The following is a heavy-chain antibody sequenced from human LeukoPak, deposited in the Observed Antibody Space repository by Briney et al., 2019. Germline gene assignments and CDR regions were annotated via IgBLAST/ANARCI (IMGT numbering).Heavy chain of an antibody. CDR3: AKGERWLQLMGNYYFDY. Sequence: PGGSLRLSCAASGFTFSDYYMSWIRQAPGKGLEWVSYISSSGSTIYYADSVKGRFTISRDNAKNSLYLQMNSLRTEDTALYYCAKGERWLQLMGNYYFDYWGQGTLVTVSS. CDR2: ISSSGSTI. D-gene: IGHD5-24*01. CDR1: GFTFSDYY. V-gene: IGHV3-11*01. J-gene: IGHJ4*02.